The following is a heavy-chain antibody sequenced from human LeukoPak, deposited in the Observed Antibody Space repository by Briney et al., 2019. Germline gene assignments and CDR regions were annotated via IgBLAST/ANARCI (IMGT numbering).Heavy chain of an antibody. CDR3: ARGTMMVGP. D-gene: IGHD3-22*01. CDR1: VFTFSSYA. Sequence: PGGSLRLSCAASVFTFSSYAMSCVRQAPRKGLEWVGYVHYSGSTNYNPSLKSRLTISVDTSKSQFSLNLRSVTAADTAVYYCARGTMMVGPWGQGTLVTVSS. CDR2: VHYSGST. V-gene: IGHV4-59*01. J-gene: IGHJ5*02.